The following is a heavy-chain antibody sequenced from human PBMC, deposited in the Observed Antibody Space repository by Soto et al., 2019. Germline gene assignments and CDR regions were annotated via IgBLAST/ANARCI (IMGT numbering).Heavy chain of an antibody. D-gene: IGHD2-2*01. CDR2: IIPIPGTV. CDR3: ARSQGSSTSLEIYYYYYYGMDV. J-gene: IGHJ6*02. V-gene: IGHV1-69*01. CDR1: GGTFSSYA. Sequence: QVQLVQSGAEVKKPGSSVKVSCKASGGTFSSYAISWVRQAPGQGLEWMGGIIPIPGTVNYAQKFQGRVTITADESTSTAYMELSSLRFEDTAVYYCARSQGSSTSLEIYYYYYYGMDVWGQGTTVTVSS.